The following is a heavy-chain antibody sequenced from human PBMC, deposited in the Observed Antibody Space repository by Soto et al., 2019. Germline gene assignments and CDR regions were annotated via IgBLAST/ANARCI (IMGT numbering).Heavy chain of an antibody. CDR1: GGSISSGGYA. V-gene: IGHV4-30-2*01. D-gene: IGHD3-10*01. CDR2: IYHSGST. J-gene: IGHJ4*02. Sequence: LQLQESGSGLVKPSQTLSLTCAVSGGSISSGGYAWSWIRQPPGKDLEWIGYIYHSGSTYYNPSLKSRVTISVDTSKNQFSLKLSSVTAADTAVYYCARYYYYATHFDYWGLGTLVTVSS. CDR3: ARYYYYATHFDY.